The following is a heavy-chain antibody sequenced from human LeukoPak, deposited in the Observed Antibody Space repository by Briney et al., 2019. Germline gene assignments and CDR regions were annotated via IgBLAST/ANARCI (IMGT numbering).Heavy chain of an antibody. CDR2: IHPNKGVT. D-gene: IGHD2-21*02. Sequence: GASVTVSRKSSGYIFIAYYMYWVRPPPARGLEWMGWIHPNKGVTYNAQNLHGRATMTWDTTINTAYMWLNRMTSDDTPLYFCARGGHISRYPLPSLTAYCGEGALVGASS. CDR1: GYIFIAYY. CDR3: ARGGHISRYPLPSLTAY. V-gene: IGHV1-2*02. J-gene: IGHJ4*02.